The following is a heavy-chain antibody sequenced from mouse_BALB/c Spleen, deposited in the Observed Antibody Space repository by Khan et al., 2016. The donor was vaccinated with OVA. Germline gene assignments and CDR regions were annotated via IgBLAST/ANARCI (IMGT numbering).Heavy chain of an antibody. V-gene: IGHV9-3*02. D-gene: IGHD1-1*01. CDR3: ARGNYYGSNSWFAY. J-gene: IGHJ3*01. CDR1: GYTFTNYG. Sequence: QIQLVQSGPELKKPGETVKISCKASGYTFTNYGINWVKQAPGKGLKWIGWINTNTGEPTYAEEFKGRFAFSLETSASTAYLQLNNLKNEDTATXFCARGNYYGSNSWFAYWGQGTLVTVSA. CDR2: INTNTGEP.